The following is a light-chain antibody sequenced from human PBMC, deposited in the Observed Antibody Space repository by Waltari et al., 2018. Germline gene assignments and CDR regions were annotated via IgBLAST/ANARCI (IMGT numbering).Light chain of an antibody. CDR2: EVV. V-gene: IGLV2-23*02. J-gene: IGLJ2*01. CDR3: CSYARSGTVL. Sequence: QSALTQPASVSGSPGQSITISCTGTSSDVGRYNLVSWYQQHPGKAPKLMIYEVVKRPSGVSNRFSGSTSANAASLTISGLQAEDEGDYYCCSYARSGTVLFGGGTKLTVL. CDR1: SSDVGRYNL.